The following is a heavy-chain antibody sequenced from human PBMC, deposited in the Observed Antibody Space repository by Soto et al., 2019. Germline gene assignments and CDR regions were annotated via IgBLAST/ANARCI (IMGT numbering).Heavy chain of an antibody. CDR2: ISYDGSNK. CDR3: AKGTVAGPDYYYGMDV. Sequence: QVQLVESGGGVVQPGRSLRLSCTASGFTFSSYGMHWVRQAPGKGLEWVAVISYDGSNKYYADSVKGRFTISRDNSKNTLYLQMNSLRAEDTAVYYCAKGTVAGPDYYYGMDVWGQGTTVTVSS. CDR1: GFTFSSYG. J-gene: IGHJ6*02. V-gene: IGHV3-30*18. D-gene: IGHD6-19*01.